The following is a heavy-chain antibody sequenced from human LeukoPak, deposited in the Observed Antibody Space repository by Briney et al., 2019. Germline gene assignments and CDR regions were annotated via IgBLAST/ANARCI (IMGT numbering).Heavy chain of an antibody. D-gene: IGHD3-22*01. CDR2: ISGSSSYI. J-gene: IGHJ4*02. Sequence: PGGSLRLSCTASGVTLSGYSMMWVRQTPGKGLEWVASISGSSSYIHYGDSVRGRFTILRENTKNSLYLQMNSLKADDTAVYYCAKVGTHYYDSGGYLAWGQGTLVTVSS. CDR3: AKVGTHYYDSGGYLA. CDR1: GVTLSGYS. V-gene: IGHV3-21*01.